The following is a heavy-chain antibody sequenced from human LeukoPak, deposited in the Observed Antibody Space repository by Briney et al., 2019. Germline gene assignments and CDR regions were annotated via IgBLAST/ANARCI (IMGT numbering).Heavy chain of an antibody. V-gene: IGHV1-18*01. CDR3: ARGRGYCSGGSCPYFDY. CDR1: GYTFTSYG. D-gene: IGHD2-15*01. Sequence: ASVKVSCKASGYTFTSYGISWVRQAPGQGLEWMGWISAYNGNTNYAQKLQGRVTMTTDTSTSTAYMELRSLRSDDTAVYYCARGRGYCSGGSCPYFDYWGQGTLVTVSS. CDR2: ISAYNGNT. J-gene: IGHJ4*02.